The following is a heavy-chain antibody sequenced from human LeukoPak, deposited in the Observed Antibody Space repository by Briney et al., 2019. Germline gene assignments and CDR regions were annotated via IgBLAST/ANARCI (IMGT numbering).Heavy chain of an antibody. CDR2: ISSSSSTT. D-gene: IGHD3-10*01. V-gene: IGHV3-48*01. J-gene: IGHJ5*02. CDR1: GFTFSSYS. CDR3: CSMVRGVIPENWFDP. Sequence: GGSLRLSCAASGFTFSSYSMNWVRQAPGRGLEWVSYISSSSSTTYYADYVKGRFTISRDNAKNSLYLQINSLRAEDTAVYHCCSMVRGVIPENWFDPWGQGTLVTVSS.